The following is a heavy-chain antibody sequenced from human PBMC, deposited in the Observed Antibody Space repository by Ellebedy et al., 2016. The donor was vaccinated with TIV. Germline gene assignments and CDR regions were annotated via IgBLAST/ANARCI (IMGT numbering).Heavy chain of an antibody. Sequence: GESLKISXAASGFTFSSYAMHWVRQAPGKGLEWVAVIWYDGSNKYYADSVKGRFTISRDNSKNTLYLQMNSLRAEDTAVYYCARLGVVQGYCSSTSCYVFDYWGQGTLVTVSS. J-gene: IGHJ4*02. V-gene: IGHV3-33*08. CDR3: ARLGVVQGYCSSTSCYVFDY. D-gene: IGHD2-2*01. CDR2: IWYDGSNK. CDR1: GFTFSSYA.